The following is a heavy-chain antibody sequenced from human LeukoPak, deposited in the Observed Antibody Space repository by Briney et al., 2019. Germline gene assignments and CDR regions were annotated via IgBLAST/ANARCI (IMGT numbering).Heavy chain of an antibody. D-gene: IGHD3-10*01. CDR2: IKQDGSEQ. V-gene: IGHV3-7*01. Sequence: GGSLRLSCAASGFTFSNYWMSWVRQAPGKGLGWVANIKQDGSEQYYVDSVKGRFTISRDNAKNSLYLQMNSLRAEDAAIYYCARGYYYTSGPGAYYFDFWGQGTLVTVSS. CDR1: GFTFSNYW. CDR3: ARGYYYTSGPGAYYFDF. J-gene: IGHJ4*02.